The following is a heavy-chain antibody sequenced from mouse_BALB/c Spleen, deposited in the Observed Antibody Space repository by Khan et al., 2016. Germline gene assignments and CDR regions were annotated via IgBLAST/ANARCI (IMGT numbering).Heavy chain of an antibody. Sequence: QMQLEESGAELMKPGASVKISCKATGYTFSNYWIEWVKQRPGHGLEWIGDILPGSGYSNSNENFKGKATFTADASYNTAYMQLISLTSEDSAVYFSARAWYSMDYWGQGTSVTVSS. V-gene: IGHV1-9*01. CDR3: ARAWYSMDY. J-gene: IGHJ4*01. CDR2: ILPGSGYS. CDR1: GYTFSNYW.